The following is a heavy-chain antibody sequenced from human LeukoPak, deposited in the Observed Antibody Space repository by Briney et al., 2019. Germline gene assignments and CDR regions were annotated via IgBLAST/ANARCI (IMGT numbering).Heavy chain of an antibody. V-gene: IGHV3-11*04. CDR2: ISSGGTTI. CDR1: GFTFSDYY. J-gene: IGHJ4*02. CDR3: AGGDNPGYGDYDFDY. Sequence: GGSLRLSCAASGFTFSDYYMSWIRQAPGKGLEWVSHISSGGTTISYADSVKGRFTISRDNAKNSLYLQMNSLRAEDTAVYYCAGGDNPGYGDYDFDYWGQGTLVTVSS. D-gene: IGHD4-17*01.